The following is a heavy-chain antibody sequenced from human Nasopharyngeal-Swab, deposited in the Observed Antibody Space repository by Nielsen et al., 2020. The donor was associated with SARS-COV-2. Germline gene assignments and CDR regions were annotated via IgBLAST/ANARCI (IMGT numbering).Heavy chain of an antibody. V-gene: IGHV3-13*01. J-gene: IGHJ6*03. CDR1: GFTLSSYD. Sequence: GESLKIPCAASGFTLSSYDMHWVRQATGKGLEWVSAIGTAGYSYYPGSVKGRFTISRENAKNSLYLQMNSLRAGDTAVYYCARGRYCSGGSCGAYMDVWGKGTTVTVSS. CDR3: ARGRYCSGGSCGAYMDV. D-gene: IGHD2-15*01. CDR2: IGTAGYS.